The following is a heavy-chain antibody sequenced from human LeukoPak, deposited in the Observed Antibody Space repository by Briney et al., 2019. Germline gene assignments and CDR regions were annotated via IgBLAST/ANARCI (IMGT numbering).Heavy chain of an antibody. Sequence: GSLSLSCAASGFTVSSNYMSWVRQAPGKGLEWVSVIYSGGGTYYADSVKGRFTISRDNSKNTLYLQMNSLRAEDMAVYYCARSYYYDSSGYPTSFDYWGQGTLVTVSS. V-gene: IGHV3-53*01. CDR2: IYSGGGT. CDR1: GFTVSSNY. D-gene: IGHD3-22*01. J-gene: IGHJ4*02. CDR3: ARSYYYDSSGYPTSFDY.